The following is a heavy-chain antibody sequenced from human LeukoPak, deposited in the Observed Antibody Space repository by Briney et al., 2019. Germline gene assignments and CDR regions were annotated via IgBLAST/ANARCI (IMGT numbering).Heavy chain of an antibody. CDR2: ISYDGSNK. J-gene: IGHJ4*02. V-gene: IGHV3-30*18. CDR1: GFTFSSYG. CDR3: AKEGRWLDS. Sequence: GGSLRLSCAASGFTFSSYGMHWVRQAPGKGLEWVAVISYDGSNKYFADSVKGRFTISRDNSKNTLYLQMNSLRAEDTAVYYCAKEGRWLDSWGQGTLVTVSS. D-gene: IGHD4-23*01.